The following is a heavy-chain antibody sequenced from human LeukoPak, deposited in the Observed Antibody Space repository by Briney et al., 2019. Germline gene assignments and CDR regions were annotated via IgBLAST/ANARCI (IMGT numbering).Heavy chain of an antibody. D-gene: IGHD3-10*01. CDR2: IKQNGSS. CDR3: ASIHQVRGSHTFDI. J-gene: IGHJ3*02. CDR1: GGSFSNYF. Sequence: PSETLSLTCAVYGGSFSNYFWSWVRQPPGRGLEWIAEIKQNGSSTNNPSLKSRVTMSVDTSKNQLSLKMTSVTAADTAVYYCASIHQVRGSHTFDIWGQGTMVTVSS. V-gene: IGHV4-34*01.